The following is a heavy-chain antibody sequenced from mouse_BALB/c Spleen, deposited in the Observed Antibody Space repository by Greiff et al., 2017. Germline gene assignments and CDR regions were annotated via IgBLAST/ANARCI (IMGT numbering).Heavy chain of an antibody. V-gene: IGHV5-17*02. CDR2: ISSGSSTI. D-gene: IGHD2-10*02. J-gene: IGHJ4*01. Sequence: EVKVVESGGGLVQPGGSRKLSCAASGFTFSSFGMHWVRQAPEKGLEWVAYISSGSSTIYYADTVKGRFTISRDNPKNTLFLQMTSLRSEDTAMYYCARSEYGNYEGYYAMDYWGQGTSVTVSS. CDR1: GFTFSSFG. CDR3: ARSEYGNYEGYYAMDY.